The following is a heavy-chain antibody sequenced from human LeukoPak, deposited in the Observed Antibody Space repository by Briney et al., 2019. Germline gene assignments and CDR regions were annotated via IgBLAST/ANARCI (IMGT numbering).Heavy chain of an antibody. V-gene: IGHV3-53*01. J-gene: IGHJ5*02. D-gene: IGHD6-13*01. CDR2: MYSDGDT. CDR1: GFTVSDNY. CDR3: ARDVPQVQAAVVLAS. Sequence: GGSLSLSCAASGFTVSDNYNSWVRQAPGKGLEWGSVMYSDGDTYYSNSVNGRFTFSRDISKNTLFLQMNGLTTEDTAMYYCARDVPQVQAAVVLASWGQGTLVTVSS.